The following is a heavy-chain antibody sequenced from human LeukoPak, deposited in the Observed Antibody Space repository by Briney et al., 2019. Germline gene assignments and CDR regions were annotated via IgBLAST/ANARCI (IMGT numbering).Heavy chain of an antibody. J-gene: IGHJ4*02. V-gene: IGHV4-39*07. D-gene: IGHD4-11*01. Sequence: SETLSLTCTVSGGSISSSSYYWGWIRQPPGKGLEWIGSIYYSGSTYYNPSLKSRVTISVDTSKNQFSLKLSSVTAADTAVYYCAREGLYSNYGYWGQGTLVTVSS. CDR3: AREGLYSNYGY. CDR1: GGSISSSSYY. CDR2: IYYSGST.